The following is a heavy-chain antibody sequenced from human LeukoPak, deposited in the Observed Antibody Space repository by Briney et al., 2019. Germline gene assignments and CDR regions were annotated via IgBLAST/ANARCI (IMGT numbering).Heavy chain of an antibody. J-gene: IGHJ6*02. D-gene: IGHD6-19*01. CDR3: ARGAVPPPNPSYYYYYYGMDV. V-gene: IGHV1-24*01. Sequence: GASVKVSCTVSGYTLTELSMHWVRQAPGKGLEWMGGFDPEDGETIYAQKFQGRVTMTEDTSTDTAYMELSSLRSEDTAVYYCARGAVPPPNPSYYYYYYGMDVWGQGTTVTVSS. CDR1: GYTLTELS. CDR2: FDPEDGET.